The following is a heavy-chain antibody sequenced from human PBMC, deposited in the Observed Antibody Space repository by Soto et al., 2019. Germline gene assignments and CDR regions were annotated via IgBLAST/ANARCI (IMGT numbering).Heavy chain of an antibody. CDR2: IYSGGST. Sequence: EVQLVETGGGLIQPGGSLRLSCAASGFTVSSNYMSWVRQAPGKGLDWVSVIYSGGSTYYADSVKGRFTISRDNSKNTLYLQMNSLRAEDTAVYYCARVGGAATLGGSGWFDPWGQGTLVTVSS. V-gene: IGHV3-53*02. CDR1: GFTVSSNY. D-gene: IGHD2-15*01. CDR3: ARVGGAATLGGSGWFDP. J-gene: IGHJ5*02.